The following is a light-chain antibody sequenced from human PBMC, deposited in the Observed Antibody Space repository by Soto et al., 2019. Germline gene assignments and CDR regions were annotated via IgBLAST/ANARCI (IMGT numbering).Light chain of an antibody. Sequence: EIVLTQSPGTLSLSPGERATLFCRASQTITTSQLAWYQQKPGQAPRLLIYDASIRATGIPARFSGRGSGTDFTLTISSLEPEDFAVYYCQQRGNRPPWTFGQGTKV. J-gene: IGKJ1*01. CDR2: DAS. V-gene: IGKV3D-20*02. CDR3: QQRGNRPPWT. CDR1: QTITTSQ.